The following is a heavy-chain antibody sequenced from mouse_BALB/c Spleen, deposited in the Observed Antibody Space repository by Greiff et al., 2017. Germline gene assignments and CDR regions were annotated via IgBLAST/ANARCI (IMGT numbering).Heavy chain of an antibody. CDR3: ARPHGSSPWFAY. J-gene: IGHJ3*01. V-gene: IGHV3-2*02. Sequence: EVKLVESGPGLVKPSQSLSLTCTVTGYSITSDYAWNWIRQFPGNKLEWMGYISYSGSTSYNPSLKSRISITRDTSKNQFFLQLNSVTTEDTATYYCARPHGSSPWFAYWGQGTLVTVSA. D-gene: IGHD1-1*01. CDR1: GYSITSDYA. CDR2: ISYSGST.